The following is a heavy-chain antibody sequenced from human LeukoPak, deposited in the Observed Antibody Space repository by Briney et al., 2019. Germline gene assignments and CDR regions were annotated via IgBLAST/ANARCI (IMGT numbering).Heavy chain of an antibody. Sequence: GGSLRLSCAASGFTFSSFGMHWVRQAPGKGLEWVTVISYDGSNKYYADSVKGRFTISRDNSKNTLYLQVNSLRAEDTAVYYCAKEGTSSGWYLFADYWGQGTLVTVSS. CDR1: GFTFSSFG. D-gene: IGHD6-19*01. CDR3: AKEGTSSGWYLFADY. CDR2: ISYDGSNK. J-gene: IGHJ4*02. V-gene: IGHV3-30*18.